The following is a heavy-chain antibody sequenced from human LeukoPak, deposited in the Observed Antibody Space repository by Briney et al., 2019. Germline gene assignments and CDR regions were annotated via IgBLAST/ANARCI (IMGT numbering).Heavy chain of an antibody. J-gene: IGHJ6*03. CDR2: SYYSGTT. CDR1: GGSISSSSYY. Sequence: SETLSLNCTVSGGSISSSSYYWGWIRQPPGKGLEWIGTSYYSGTTYYNPSLKSQVAISVDTSTNQFSLNLTSVTAADTAVYYCAAYYYYYYIDVWGKGTTVTVSS. CDR3: AAYYYYYYIDV. V-gene: IGHV4-39*01.